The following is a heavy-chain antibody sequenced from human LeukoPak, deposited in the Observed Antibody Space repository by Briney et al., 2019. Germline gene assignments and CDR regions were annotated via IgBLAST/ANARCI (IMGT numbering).Heavy chain of an antibody. CDR2: ISAYNGNT. Sequence: GGSVKVSCKASGYIFTSYGISWVRQAPGQGLEWMGWISAYNGNTNYAQKLQGRVTMTTDTSTSTAYMELSSLRSEDTAVYYCARALQYGGNFGYWGQGTLVTVSS. CDR1: GYIFTSYG. J-gene: IGHJ4*02. D-gene: IGHD4-23*01. V-gene: IGHV1-18*01. CDR3: ARALQYGGNFGY.